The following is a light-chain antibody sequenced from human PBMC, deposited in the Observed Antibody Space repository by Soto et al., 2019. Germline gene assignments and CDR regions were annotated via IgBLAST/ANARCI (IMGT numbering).Light chain of an antibody. CDR3: QQRTNWPPTHT. CDR2: DAS. V-gene: IGKV3-11*01. CDR1: QSIATF. J-gene: IGKJ2*01. Sequence: EIVLTQSPATLSLSPGERATLSCRASQSIATFLTWYQQKPGQPPRLLIYDASKRATGIPARFSGSGSGTDFSLTISILEPDDFAIYYCQQRTNWPPTHTFGQGTKLEIK.